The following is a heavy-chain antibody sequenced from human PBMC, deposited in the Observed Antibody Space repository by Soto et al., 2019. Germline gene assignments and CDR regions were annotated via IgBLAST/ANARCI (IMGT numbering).Heavy chain of an antibody. CDR1: GGSFSGYY. Sequence: NPSETLSLTCAVYGGSFSGYYWSWIRQPPGKGLEWIGEINHSGSTNYNPSLKSRVTISVDTSKNQFSLKLSSVTAADTAVYYCARPGIAARRDYYYYGMDVWGQGTTVTVSS. V-gene: IGHV4-34*01. CDR2: INHSGST. D-gene: IGHD6-6*01. J-gene: IGHJ6*02. CDR3: ARPGIAARRDYYYYGMDV.